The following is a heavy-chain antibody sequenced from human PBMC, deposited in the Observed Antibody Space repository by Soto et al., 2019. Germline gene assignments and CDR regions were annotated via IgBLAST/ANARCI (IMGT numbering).Heavy chain of an antibody. CDR3: ARDNDRQQLGGNYYYGIDD. Sequence: QVQLVQSGAEVKKPGSSVTVSCKASGGSFGNSAISWVRQAPGQGVEWMGGIIPIFTTPDYAQKFQGRVTITADESTSTAYMELTSLRSEDTAVYYCARDNDRQQLGGNYYYGIDDWGQGTTVTFSS. V-gene: IGHV1-69*12. CDR2: IIPIFTTP. CDR1: GGSFGNSA. D-gene: IGHD2-8*01. J-gene: IGHJ6*02.